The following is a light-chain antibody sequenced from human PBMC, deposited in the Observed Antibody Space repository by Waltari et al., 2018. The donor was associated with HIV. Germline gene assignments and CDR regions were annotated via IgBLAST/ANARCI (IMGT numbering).Light chain of an antibody. CDR2: GKN. J-gene: IGLJ2*01. CDR1: SLRRYY. V-gene: IGLV3-19*01. CDR3: NSRDSSGDVV. Sequence: SSELTQDPAVSVDLGQTVRITCQGDSLRRYYANRYQQKPGQAPVLVIYGKNNRPSWIPDRFSGSSSGNTAALTITGAQAEDEADYYCNSRDSSGDVVFGGGTKLTVL.